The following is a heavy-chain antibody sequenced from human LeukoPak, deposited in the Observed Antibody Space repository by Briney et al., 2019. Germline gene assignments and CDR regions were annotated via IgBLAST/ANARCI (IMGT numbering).Heavy chain of an antibody. CDR2: INPNSGGT. CDR1: GYTFTGYH. J-gene: IGHJ4*02. Sequence: ASVKVSCKASGYTFTGYHIRWVRQAPGQGLEWMGWINPNSGGTNYAQKFQGRVTMTRDTSIGTAYMELSRLTSDDTAVYYCARATGGYYDYFDYWGQGTLVTVSS. CDR3: ARATGGYYDYFDY. D-gene: IGHD3-22*01. V-gene: IGHV1-2*02.